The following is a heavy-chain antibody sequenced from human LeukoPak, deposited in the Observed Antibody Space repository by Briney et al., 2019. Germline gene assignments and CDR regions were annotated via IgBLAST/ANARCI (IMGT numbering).Heavy chain of an antibody. CDR2: RKRDGSEK. D-gene: IGHD2-2*02. J-gene: IGHJ4*02. CDR3: ARVYTGNRWHFDY. Sequence: SGGSLRLSCAASGFTFSTYWMSWVRQAPGEGLECVANRKRDGSEKYYVDSVKGRFTIFRDDAKSSLYLQMNSLRAEDTAVYFCARVYTGNRWHFDYWGQGTLVTVSS. V-gene: IGHV3-7*03. CDR1: GFTFSTYW.